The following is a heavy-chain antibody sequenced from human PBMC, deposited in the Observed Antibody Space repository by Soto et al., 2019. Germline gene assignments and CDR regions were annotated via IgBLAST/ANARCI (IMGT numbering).Heavy chain of an antibody. D-gene: IGHD2-8*01. CDR3: AKDHFTGNGVLDDFDI. CDR2: IGTADI. Sequence: GGSLRLSCAATGFAFSRYSMSWVRQAPGKGLEWVSFIGTADIYYADSVKGRLTISRDNSKNMVFLQMNSLRADDTAVYYCAKDHFTGNGVLDDFDIWGQGTMVTVSS. CDR1: GFAFSRYS. V-gene: IGHV3-23*01. J-gene: IGHJ3*02.